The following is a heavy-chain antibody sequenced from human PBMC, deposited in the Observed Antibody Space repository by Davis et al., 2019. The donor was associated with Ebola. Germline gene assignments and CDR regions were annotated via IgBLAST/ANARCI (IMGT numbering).Heavy chain of an antibody. D-gene: IGHD4-11*01. J-gene: IGHJ4*02. V-gene: IGHV3-30*19. CDR3: ARDEVYTNYGSRFDF. CDR1: GFTFSSFG. CDR2: ISYDGSRR. Sequence: GESLKISCAASGFTFSSFGMHWVRQAPGTGLEWVAVISYDGSRRYYADSVKGRFTISSDNSKNTMYLQMNSLRAENTAVYSCARDEVYTNYGSRFDFWGQGTLVAVSS.